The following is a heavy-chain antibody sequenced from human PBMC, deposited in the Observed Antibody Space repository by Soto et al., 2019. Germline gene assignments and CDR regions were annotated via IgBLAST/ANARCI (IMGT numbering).Heavy chain of an antibody. CDR2: ISKDGLDR. J-gene: IGHJ4*02. CDR3: ASPREGQWLVFDH. CDR1: GFTFSDFG. Sequence: GGSLRLSCVVSGFTFSDFGMHWVRQSPGEGLAWVASISKDGLDRYYSESVKGRFTISRDDSKNTVFLQMNSLKVEDTAAYFCASPREGQWLVFDHWGQRTLVIVSS. V-gene: IGHV3-30*19. D-gene: IGHD6-19*01.